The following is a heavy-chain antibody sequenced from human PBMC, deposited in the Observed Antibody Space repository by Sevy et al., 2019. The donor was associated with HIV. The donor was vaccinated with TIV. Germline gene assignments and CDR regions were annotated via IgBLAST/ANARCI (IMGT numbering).Heavy chain of an antibody. CDR3: AREAGYYDSSGYYNI. V-gene: IGHV3-74*01. D-gene: IGHD3-22*01. Sequence: GGSLRLSCAASGFTFSSYWMHWVRQAPGKGLVWVSRINSDGSSTSYANTVKGRFTSSSNNAKNTLYLQMNSLSADDTAVYYCAREAGYYDSSGYYNIWGQGTMVTVSS. CDR2: INSDGSST. J-gene: IGHJ3*02. CDR1: GFTFSSYW.